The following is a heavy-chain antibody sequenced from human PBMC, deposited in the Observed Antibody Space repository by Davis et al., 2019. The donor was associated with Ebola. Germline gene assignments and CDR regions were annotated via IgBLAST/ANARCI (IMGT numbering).Heavy chain of an antibody. D-gene: IGHD1-1*01. CDR1: GFGFSNYW. CDR3: ARDFDKVRT. V-gene: IGHV3-74*01. CDR2: VSPDGSAT. J-gene: IGHJ4*02. Sequence: HTGGSLRLSCAASGFGFSNYWIHWVRQAPGKGLVWVSRVSPDGSATGYADSVRGRFTISRDNAKNTLYLQMNSLGAEDTAVYYCARDFDKVRTWGQGTLVTVSS.